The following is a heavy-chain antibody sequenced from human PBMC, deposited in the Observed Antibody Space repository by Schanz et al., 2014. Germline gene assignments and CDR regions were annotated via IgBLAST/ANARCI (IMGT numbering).Heavy chain of an antibody. CDR1: GYTLTELS. V-gene: IGHV1-24*01. CDR3: ARGGAYRSPSPVFYFDY. Sequence: QVQLVQSGAEVRKPGASVTVSCKVSGYTLTELSMHWVRQAPGKGLEWVGGFDPEDGETTYAQKFQGRVTMTEDTSSNPAYMELNSLRSEDTAVYYCARGGAYRSPSPVFYFDYWGQGTLVTVSS. CDR2: FDPEDGET. J-gene: IGHJ4*02. D-gene: IGHD6-6*01.